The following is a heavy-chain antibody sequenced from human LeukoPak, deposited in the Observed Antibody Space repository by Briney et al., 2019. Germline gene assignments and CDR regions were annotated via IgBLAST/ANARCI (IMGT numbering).Heavy chain of an antibody. CDR3: ARDNSTYYDFWSGPFDAFDI. J-gene: IGHJ3*02. D-gene: IGHD3-3*01. CDR1: GGSISRYY. Sequence: PSETLSLTCTVSGGSISRYYWSWLRQPAGKGLEWIGRIYTSGSTNYNPSLKSRVTMSVDTSKNQFSLKLSSVTAADTAVYCCARDNSTYYDFWSGPFDAFDIGGQGTMVTVSS. CDR2: IYTSGST. V-gene: IGHV4-4*07.